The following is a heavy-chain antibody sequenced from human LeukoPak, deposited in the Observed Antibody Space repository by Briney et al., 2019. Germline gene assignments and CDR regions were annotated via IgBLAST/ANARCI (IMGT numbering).Heavy chain of an antibody. CDR1: GGSISSYY. CDR2: NHYNGST. J-gene: IGHJ5*02. CDR3: ARHFVLLWFGELLYLNWFDP. V-gene: IGHV4-59*01. Sequence: TSETLSLTCTVCGGSISSYYWSWIRQPPGKGVEWIGYNHYNGSTNYNPSLKSRVPISVDTSKNQFSLKLTSVTAAHTAVYYCARHFVLLWFGELLYLNWFDPWGQGTLVTVSS. D-gene: IGHD3-10*01.